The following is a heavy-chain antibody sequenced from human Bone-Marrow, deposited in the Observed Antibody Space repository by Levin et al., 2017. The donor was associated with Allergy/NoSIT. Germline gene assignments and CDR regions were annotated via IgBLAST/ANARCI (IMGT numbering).Heavy chain of an antibody. Sequence: GGSLRLSCGVSGLTFSSNGMTWVRQAPGKGLEWVSSISRTGSRTYYADSVKGRFTISRDNSKNTLSLHMNSLRSEDTAVYHCATGYSSSYYTFVYWGQGILVTVSS. CDR2: ISRTGSRT. V-gene: IGHV3-23*01. CDR1: GLTFSSNG. D-gene: IGHD1-26*01. J-gene: IGHJ4*02. CDR3: ATGYSSSYYTFVY.